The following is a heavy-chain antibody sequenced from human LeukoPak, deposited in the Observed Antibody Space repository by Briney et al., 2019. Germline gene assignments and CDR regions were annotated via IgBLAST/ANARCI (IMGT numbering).Heavy chain of an antibody. CDR3: ARLSAMLRGPEDIFYFEF. V-gene: IGHV3-30*03. CDR2: ISYDGSNK. D-gene: IGHD2-21*01. Sequence: PGRSLRLSCAASGFTFSSYGMHWVRQAPGKGLEWVAVISYDGSNKYYADSVKGRFTISRDNSKNTLYLQMNSLRAEDTAVYYCARLSAMLRGPEDIFYFEFWGLGTLVTVSA. J-gene: IGHJ4*02. CDR1: GFTFSSYG.